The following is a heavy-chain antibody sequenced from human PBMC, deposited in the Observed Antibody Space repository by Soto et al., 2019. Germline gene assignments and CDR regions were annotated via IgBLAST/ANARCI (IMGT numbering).Heavy chain of an antibody. J-gene: IGHJ4*02. Sequence: GASVKVSCKASGYTLSGYAISWVRQAPGQGLEWMGWISPYIGNTNYAQKLQGRVTMTTDTSTSTAYMELRSLRSDDTAVYYCARDKEQWLVTAFDYWGQGTLVTVSS. CDR2: ISPYIGNT. CDR1: GYTLSGYA. V-gene: IGHV1-18*01. D-gene: IGHD6-19*01. CDR3: ARDKEQWLVTAFDY.